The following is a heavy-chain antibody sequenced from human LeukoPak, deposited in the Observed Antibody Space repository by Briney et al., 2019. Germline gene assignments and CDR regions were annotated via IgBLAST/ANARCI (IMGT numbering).Heavy chain of an antibody. CDR2: IYSGGST. V-gene: IGHV3-66*01. CDR3: ARAAIVDGYRWLQFPGGSYYFDY. CDR1: GFTVSSNY. J-gene: IGHJ4*02. D-gene: IGHD5-24*01. Sequence: GGSLRLSCAASGFTVSSNYMSWVRQAPGKGLEWVSVIYSGGSTYYADSRKGRFTISRDNSKNTVYLQMNSLRAEDTAVYYCARAAIVDGYRWLQFPGGSYYFDYWGQGTLVTVSS.